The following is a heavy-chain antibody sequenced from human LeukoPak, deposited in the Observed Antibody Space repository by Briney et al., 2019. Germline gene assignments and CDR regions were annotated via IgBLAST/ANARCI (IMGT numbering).Heavy chain of an antibody. D-gene: IGHD4-23*01. Sequence: GGSLRLSCAASGFTFSSYVMSWVRQAPGKGLEWVSAISGSGGSTYYADSVKGRFTISRDNSKNTLYLQMNSLRAEDTAVYYCARWTKPRGFDYWGQGTLVTVSS. CDR2: ISGSGGST. CDR3: ARWTKPRGFDY. J-gene: IGHJ4*02. CDR1: GFTFSSYV. V-gene: IGHV3-23*01.